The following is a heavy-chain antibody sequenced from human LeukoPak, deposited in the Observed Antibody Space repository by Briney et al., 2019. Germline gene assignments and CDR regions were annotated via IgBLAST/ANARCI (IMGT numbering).Heavy chain of an antibody. CDR2: INSDGSSA. CDR3: AREGGYDPVAY. J-gene: IGHJ4*02. CDR1: GFPFSYYC. Sequence: GGSLSPSCAASGFPFSYYCMHRVRQAPGKGLVWVSRINSDGSSASYADSVKGRFTISRDNAKNTLYLQMNSLRAEDTAVYYCAREGGYDPVAYWGQGTLVTVSS. V-gene: IGHV3-74*01. D-gene: IGHD5-12*01.